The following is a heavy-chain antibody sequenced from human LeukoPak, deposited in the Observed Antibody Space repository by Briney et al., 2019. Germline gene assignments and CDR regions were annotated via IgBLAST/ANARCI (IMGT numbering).Heavy chain of an antibody. D-gene: IGHD2-2*01. J-gene: IGHJ3*02. CDR2: ISYGDSDT. CDR3: ARLPCSSTSCQTGYDAFDI. CDR1: GYSFTSYW. Sequence: GESLKISCKGSGYSFTSYWIGWVRQMPGKGLEWMGIISYGDSDTRYSPSIQGQVTISADKPISTAYLQWSSLKASDTAMYYCARLPCSSTSCQTGYDAFDIWGQGTMSTVSS. V-gene: IGHV5-51*04.